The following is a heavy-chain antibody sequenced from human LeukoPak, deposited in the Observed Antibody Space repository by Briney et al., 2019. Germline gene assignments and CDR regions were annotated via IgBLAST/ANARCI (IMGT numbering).Heavy chain of an antibody. CDR2: INAGNGNT. J-gene: IGHJ4*02. CDR3: AREIDRDDYNRFFDY. V-gene: IGHV1-3*01. D-gene: IGHD5-24*01. Sequence: GASVKVSCKASGYSFSTYTMHWVRQAPGQRLEWMGWINAGNGNTKYSQNFQGRVTITRDTSANTAYMEMSSLRSEDTAVYYCAREIDRDDYNRFFDYWGQGTLVSVSS. CDR1: GYSFSTYT.